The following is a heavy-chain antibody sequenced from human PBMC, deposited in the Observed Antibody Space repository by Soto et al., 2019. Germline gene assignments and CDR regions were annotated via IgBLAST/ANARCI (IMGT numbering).Heavy chain of an antibody. CDR1: GGTFSSYA. CDR3: IGQEWELRNGMDV. Sequence: ASVKVSCKASGGTFSSYAISWVRQAPGQGLEWMGGIIPIFGTANYAQKFQGRVTITADESTSTAYMELSSLRSEDTAVYYCIGQEWELRNGMDVWGQGTTVTVSS. D-gene: IGHD1-26*01. CDR2: IIPIFGTA. J-gene: IGHJ6*02. V-gene: IGHV1-69*13.